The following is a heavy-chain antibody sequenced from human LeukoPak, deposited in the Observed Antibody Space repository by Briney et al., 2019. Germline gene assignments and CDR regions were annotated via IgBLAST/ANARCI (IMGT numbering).Heavy chain of an antibody. CDR1: GYTFTDYH. V-gene: IGHV1-2*02. Sequence: ASVTVSCKASGYTFTDYHIHWVRQAPGQGLEWMGWVNSDSGGTYYAQKFQGRVTMTRDTSITIAYMELSSLRSDDAAIYYCARDSTAMTGLNMDVWGQGTTVTVSS. J-gene: IGHJ6*02. CDR3: ARDSTAMTGLNMDV. CDR2: VNSDSGGT. D-gene: IGHD5-18*01.